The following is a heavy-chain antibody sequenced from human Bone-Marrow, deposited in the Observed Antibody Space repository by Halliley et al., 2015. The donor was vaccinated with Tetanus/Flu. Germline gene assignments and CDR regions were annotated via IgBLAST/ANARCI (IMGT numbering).Heavy chain of an antibody. Sequence: GYIYYSGSTNYNPPLKSRIPISVDTAKNQISLNLSSVTAADPAVYYCSSRPQGDFSYGVFDFWVQGTLVTFSS. V-gene: IGHV4-59*01. J-gene: IGHJ4*02. D-gene: IGHD2-21*02. CDR3: SSRPQGDFSYGVFDF. CDR2: IYYSGST.